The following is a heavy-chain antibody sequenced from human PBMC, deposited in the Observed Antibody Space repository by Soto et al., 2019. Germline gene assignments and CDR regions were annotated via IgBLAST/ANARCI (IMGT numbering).Heavy chain of an antibody. CDR3: AHSVVAGLGYYFDY. CDR1: GFSLSSTRVA. Sequence: QITLKESGPTLVKPTQTLTLTCTFSGFSLSSTRVALGWIRQPPGKALEWLALIYWDDDKRYSPFLKSRLTITKDTSKNQVVLTITNMDPVDTATYYCAHSVVAGLGYYFDYWGQGTLVTVSS. D-gene: IGHD6-19*01. CDR2: IYWDDDK. J-gene: IGHJ4*02. V-gene: IGHV2-5*02.